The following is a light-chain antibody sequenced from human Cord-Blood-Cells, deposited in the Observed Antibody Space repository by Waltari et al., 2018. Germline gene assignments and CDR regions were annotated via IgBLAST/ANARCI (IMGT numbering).Light chain of an antibody. CDR2: AAS. J-gene: IGKJ5*01. CDR3: QQGYSTPIT. Sequence: IQMTQSPSSLSASVGDRDTIACRASQSISSYLNWYQQKPGNAPKILIYAASSLQSGVPSRFSGSGSRTHFTLTISSLQPEDFATYYSQQGYSTPITFGQGTRVEIK. CDR1: QSISSY. V-gene: IGKV1-39*01.